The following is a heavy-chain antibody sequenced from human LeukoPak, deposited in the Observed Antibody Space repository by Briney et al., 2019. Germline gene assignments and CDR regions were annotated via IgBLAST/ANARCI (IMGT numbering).Heavy chain of an antibody. CDR3: ARGSRRWLLIDY. J-gene: IGHJ4*02. CDR2: IYHSGRT. V-gene: IGHV4-38-2*02. CDR1: GYSICSGYY. Sequence: KPSETLSLTCTVSGYSICSGYYWGWIRPPPGKGLEWIGIIYHSGRTFYNPSLKSRVTISVDTSKNQFSLKLTSVTAADTAVYYCARGSRRWLLIDYWGQGTLVSVSS. D-gene: IGHD4-17*01.